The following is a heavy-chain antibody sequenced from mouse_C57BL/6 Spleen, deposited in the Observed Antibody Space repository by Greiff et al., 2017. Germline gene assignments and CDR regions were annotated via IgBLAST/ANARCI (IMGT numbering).Heavy chain of an antibody. J-gene: IGHJ1*03. CDR2: IYPSDSET. Sequence: QVQLQQSGAELVRPGSSVKLSCKASGYTFTSYWMDWVKQRPGQGLEWIGNIYPSDSETHYNQKFKDKATLTVDKSSSTAYMQLSSLTSEDSAVYYCARSEYLYWYFDVWGTGTTVTVSS. V-gene: IGHV1-61*01. CDR1: GYTFTSYW. D-gene: IGHD5-1*01. CDR3: ARSEYLYWYFDV.